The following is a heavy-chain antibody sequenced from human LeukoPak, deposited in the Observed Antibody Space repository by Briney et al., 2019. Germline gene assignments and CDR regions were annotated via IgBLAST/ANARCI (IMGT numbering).Heavy chain of an antibody. J-gene: IGHJ5*02. D-gene: IGHD6-13*01. Sequence: GGSLRLSCAASGFTFDDYAMHWVRQAPGKGLEWVSGISWNSGSIGYADSVKGRFTISRDNAKNSLYLQMNSLRAEDTALYYCAKDTTPEYSSRSKRFDPWGQGTLVTVSS. V-gene: IGHV3-9*01. CDR2: ISWNSGSI. CDR1: GFTFDDYA. CDR3: AKDTTPEYSSRSKRFDP.